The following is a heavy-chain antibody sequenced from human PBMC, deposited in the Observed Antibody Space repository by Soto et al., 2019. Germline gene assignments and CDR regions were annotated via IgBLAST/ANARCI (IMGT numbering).Heavy chain of an antibody. J-gene: IGHJ4*02. D-gene: IGHD2-15*01. CDR3: ARVNQLYCSGGSCYRYFDY. CDR2: INSDGSST. CDR1: GFTFSSYW. Sequence: GGSLRLSCAASGFTFSSYWMHWVRQAPGKGLVWVSRINSDGSSTSYADSVKGRFTISSDNAKNTLYLQMNSLRAEDTAVYYCARVNQLYCSGGSCYRYFDYWGQGTLVTVSP. V-gene: IGHV3-74*01.